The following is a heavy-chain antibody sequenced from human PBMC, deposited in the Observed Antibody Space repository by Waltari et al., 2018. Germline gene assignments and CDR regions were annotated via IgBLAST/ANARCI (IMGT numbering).Heavy chain of an antibody. D-gene: IGHD2-2*01. V-gene: IGHV3-30-3*01. CDR3: AREGGTSGYSGYFDT. CDR2: ISYDGFSK. J-gene: IGHJ4*02. CDR1: GFTFSNHI. Sequence: PLVESGGGVVQPGRSLRLSCAAPGFTFSNHIIHWVRRAPGKGRGGVAAISYDGFSKYYADSVKGRFTIGGDTSKTTVNLQMNSLNTEDTAVYYCAREGGTSGYSGYFDTWGQGTLVTVSS.